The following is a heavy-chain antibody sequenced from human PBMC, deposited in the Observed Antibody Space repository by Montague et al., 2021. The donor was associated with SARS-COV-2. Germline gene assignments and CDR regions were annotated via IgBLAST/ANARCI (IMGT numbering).Heavy chain of an antibody. V-gene: IGHV4-34*01. CDR1: GGSLSGCY. D-gene: IGHD4-23*01. Sequence: SETLSLTCAVYGGSLSGCYWTWTRQSPGKGLEWIAEINHSGTTNYNFNPSLRSRVTISVDTSKSQFSLKLSSVTAADTGVYYCARWDPQTLTLIGLRGKSASDXWGQGTLVTVSS. J-gene: IGHJ4*02. CDR3: ARWDPQTLTLIGLRGKSASDX. CDR2: INHSGTT.